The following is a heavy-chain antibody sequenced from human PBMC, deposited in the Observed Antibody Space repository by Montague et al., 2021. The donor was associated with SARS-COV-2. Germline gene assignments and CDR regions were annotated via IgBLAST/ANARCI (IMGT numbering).Heavy chain of an antibody. D-gene: IGHD3-3*01. V-gene: IGHV4-38-2*02. CDR2: RYQNGAT. J-gene: IGHJ4*02. CDR3: ARSGVGIFDFSYFDS. CDR1: GFSISSGYY. Sequence: SETLSLTCSVSGFSISSGYYWGWTRQPPGKGLEWIGSRYQNGATYYSPSLKRPVTILLDTSKNQFSLSLTSVTAADTAVYYCARSGVGIFDFSYFDSWGQGSLVIVSS.